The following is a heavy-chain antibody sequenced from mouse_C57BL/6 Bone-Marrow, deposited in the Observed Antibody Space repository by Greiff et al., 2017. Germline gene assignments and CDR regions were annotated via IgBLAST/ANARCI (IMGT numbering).Heavy chain of an antibody. J-gene: IGHJ2*01. V-gene: IGHV5-4*01. CDR2: ISDGGSYT. Sequence: EVMLVESGGGLVKPGGSLKLSCAASGFTFSSYAMSWVRQTPEKRLEWVATISDGGSYTYYPDNVQGRFTISRDNAKNNLYMQMSHLKSEDTAMYYCARDPIQYYFDYWGQGTTLTVSS. CDR1: GFTFSSYA. CDR3: ARDPIQYYFDY.